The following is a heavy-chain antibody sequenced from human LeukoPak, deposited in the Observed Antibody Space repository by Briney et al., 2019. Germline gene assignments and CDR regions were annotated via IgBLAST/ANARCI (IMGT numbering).Heavy chain of an antibody. CDR3: AREERTYYDFWSGYYRFDY. CDR1: RGTFSSYA. CDR2: IIPIFGTA. Sequence: GASVKVSCKASRGTFSSYAISWVRQVPGQGLEWMGGIIPIFGTANYAQKFQGRVTITTDESTSTAYMELSSLRSEDTAVYYCAREERTYYDFWSGYYRFDYWGQGTLVTVSS. V-gene: IGHV1-69*05. D-gene: IGHD3-3*01. J-gene: IGHJ4*02.